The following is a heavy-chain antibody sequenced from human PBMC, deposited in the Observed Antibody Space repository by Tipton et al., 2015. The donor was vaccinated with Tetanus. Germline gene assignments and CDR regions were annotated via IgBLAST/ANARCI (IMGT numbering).Heavy chain of an antibody. V-gene: IGHV3-33*01. J-gene: IGHJ4*02. CDR2: LWYDGVNQ. CDR3: AREESGGGFDY. Sequence: SLRLSCAASGFPLSNYGTHWVRQAPGKGLEWVAVLWYDGVNQFYADSVKGRFTISRDNSKNMVFLQMNSLRVEDTATYYCAREESGGGFDYWGQGTLVTVSS. D-gene: IGHD3-16*01. CDR1: GFPLSNYG.